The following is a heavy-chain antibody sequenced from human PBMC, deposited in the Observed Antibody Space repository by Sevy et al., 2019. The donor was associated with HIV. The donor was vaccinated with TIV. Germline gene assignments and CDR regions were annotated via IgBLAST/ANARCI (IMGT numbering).Heavy chain of an antibody. V-gene: IGHV3-30*02. D-gene: IGHD3-3*01. CDR2: VGPDGNYE. CDR1: GFAFSTYA. Sequence: GGSLRLSCAASGFAFSTYAMHWVRQAPGKGLEWVAYVGPDGNYEHYADSVKGRFTISRDNSKSTLYVQMNSLRSEDTGVYYCAKDFWTLNSFTRDDYWGQGTQVTVSS. CDR3: AKDFWTLNSFTRDDY. J-gene: IGHJ4*02.